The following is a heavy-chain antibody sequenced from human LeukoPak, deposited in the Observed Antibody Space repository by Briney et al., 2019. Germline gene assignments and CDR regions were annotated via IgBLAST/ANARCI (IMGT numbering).Heavy chain of an antibody. V-gene: IGHV3-23*01. CDR1: GFTFSLYA. J-gene: IGHJ3*02. D-gene: IGHD3-22*01. Sequence: PGGSLRLSCAASGFTFSLYAMDWVRPAPGHGLEWVSEISGSGGSTDHAVSVTGRFTISRDNSKNTVYLQMNSLRAEDTAVYYCAKDQTGDNSGYYGDKAFDIWGQGTMVTVSS. CDR3: AKDQTGDNSGYYGDKAFDI. CDR2: ISGSGGST.